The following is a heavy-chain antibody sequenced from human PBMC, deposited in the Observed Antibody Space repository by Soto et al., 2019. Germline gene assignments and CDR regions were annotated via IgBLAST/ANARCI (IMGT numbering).Heavy chain of an antibody. D-gene: IGHD6-19*01. CDR1: GFSFSDYY. CDR2: ISSSSYI. J-gene: IGHJ4*02. CDR3: ARDKYSSGWHPFDY. V-gene: IGHV3-11*01. Sequence: PGGSLRLSCAASGFSFSDYYMSWIRQAPGKGLEWISYISSSSYIYYADSVKGRFTTSRDNAKNSLYLQMNSLEAEDTAVYYCARDKYSSGWHPFDYWGQGTLVTVSS.